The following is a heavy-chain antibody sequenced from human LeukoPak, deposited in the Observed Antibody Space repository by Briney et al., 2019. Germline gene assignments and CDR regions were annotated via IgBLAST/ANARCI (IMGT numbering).Heavy chain of an antibody. D-gene: IGHD2-21*02. Sequence: PSETLSLTCAVYGGSFSGYYWSWIRQPPGKGLEWIGEINHSGSTNYNPSLKSRVTISVDTSKNQFSLKLSSVTAADTAVYYCARGSDVVVTTDTNWFDPWGQGTLVTVSS. CDR3: ARGSDVVVTTDTNWFDP. CDR2: INHSGST. CDR1: GGSFSGYY. V-gene: IGHV4-34*01. J-gene: IGHJ5*02.